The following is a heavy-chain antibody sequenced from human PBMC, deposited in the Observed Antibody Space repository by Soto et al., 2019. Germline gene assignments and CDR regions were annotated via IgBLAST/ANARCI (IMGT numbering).Heavy chain of an antibody. CDR2: LYDLDGT. CDR1: GFTVSGKKY. Sequence: DVQLVASGGGLIQPRESLRLSCEAFGFTVSGKKYVAWVRQAPGKGLEWLSALYDLDGTYYADSVKGRFTTSSDSSRTTVYLQMNSLRPDDTAVYSCATWHLQEHAYDIWGQGTMVTVSS. D-gene: IGHD1-1*01. CDR3: ATWHLQEHAYDI. V-gene: IGHV3-53*01. J-gene: IGHJ3*02.